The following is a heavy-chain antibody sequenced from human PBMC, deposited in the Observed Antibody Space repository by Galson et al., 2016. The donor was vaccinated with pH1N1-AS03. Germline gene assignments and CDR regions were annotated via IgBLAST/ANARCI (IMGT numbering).Heavy chain of an antibody. J-gene: IGHJ6*02. D-gene: IGHD2-15*01. CDR1: GYIFTGFY. CDR2: INPNNGVT. Sequence: SVKVSCKASGYIFTGFYVHWVRQAPGQGLEWMGWINPNNGVTNYAQKFQAWVTMTGDTSISTAYLELYGLKSDDTAVYYCARDPRGPCSSATCATPYYFGMDVWGQGTTVIVSS. V-gene: IGHV1-2*04. CDR3: ARDPRGPCSSATCATPYYFGMDV.